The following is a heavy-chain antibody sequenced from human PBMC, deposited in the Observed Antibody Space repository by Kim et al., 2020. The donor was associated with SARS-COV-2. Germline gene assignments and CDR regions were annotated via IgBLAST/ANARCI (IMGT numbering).Heavy chain of an antibody. CDR1: GFTFSNAY. Sequence: PGGSLRLSCAASGFTFSNAYMTWVRQAPGKGLEWVGRIKSKTDGGTSDYAAPVKGRFTISRDDSKNTLYLQMNSLKTEDTAVYYCTTDGNGYFDWLLINGMDVWGQGTTVTVSS. CDR3: TTDGNGYFDWLLINGMDV. V-gene: IGHV3-15*01. D-gene: IGHD3-9*01. J-gene: IGHJ6*02. CDR2: IKSKTDGGTS.